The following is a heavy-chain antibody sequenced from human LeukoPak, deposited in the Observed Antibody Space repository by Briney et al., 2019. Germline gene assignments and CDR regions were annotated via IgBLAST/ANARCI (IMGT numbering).Heavy chain of an antibody. V-gene: IGHV3-23*01. J-gene: IGHJ4*02. CDR3: AKPLPRYCSSTSCFAFDY. CDR2: ISGSGGST. D-gene: IGHD2-2*01. CDR1: GFTFSTFA. Sequence: GGSLRLSCEASGFTFSTFAMIWVRQPPGKGLEWVSAISGSGGSTYYADSVKGRFTISRDNSKNTLYLQMNSLRAEDTAVYYCAKPLPRYCSSTSCFAFDYWGQGTLVTVSS.